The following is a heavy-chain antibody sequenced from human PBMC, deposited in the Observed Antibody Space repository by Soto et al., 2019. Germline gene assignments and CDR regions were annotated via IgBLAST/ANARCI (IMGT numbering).Heavy chain of an antibody. CDR1: GFTVSSNY. Sequence: GGSLRLSCAASGFTVSSNYMTWVRQAPGKGLEWVSVIYSDGSTYYADSVKGRFTISRDNSKNTLYLQMNSLRAEDTAVYYCARDNTGMVTFRAQGTLVTVSS. D-gene: IGHD5-18*01. CDR2: IYSDGST. V-gene: IGHV3-53*01. CDR3: ARDNTGMVTF. J-gene: IGHJ4*02.